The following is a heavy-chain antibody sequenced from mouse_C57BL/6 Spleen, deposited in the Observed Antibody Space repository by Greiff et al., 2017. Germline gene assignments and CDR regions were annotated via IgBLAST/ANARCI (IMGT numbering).Heavy chain of an antibody. CDR1: GFSLTSYG. CDR2: IWGGGST. Sequence: VQVVESGPGLVAPSQSLSITCTVSGFSLTSYGVDWVRQPPGKGLEWLGVIWGGGSTNYNSDLMSRLRISKDNSKSQVFLKMNSLQTDDTAMYYCAKHSGITTGAMDYWGQGTSVTVSS. J-gene: IGHJ4*01. D-gene: IGHD1-1*01. V-gene: IGHV2-9*01. CDR3: AKHSGITTGAMDY.